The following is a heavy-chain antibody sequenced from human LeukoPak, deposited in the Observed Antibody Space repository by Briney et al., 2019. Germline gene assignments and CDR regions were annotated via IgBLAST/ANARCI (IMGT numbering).Heavy chain of an antibody. V-gene: IGHV1-8*01. CDR1: GYTFTIYD. CDR3: ARFLGYCSGGSCYSKSYYYYYGMDV. J-gene: IGHJ6*02. Sequence: ASVKVSCKASGYTFTIYDINWVRQATGQGLEWMGWMNPNSGNTGNAQKFQGRVTMTRNTSISTAYMELSSLRSEDTAVYYCARFLGYCSGGSCYSKSYYYYYGMDVWGQGTTVTVSS. D-gene: IGHD2-15*01. CDR2: MNPNSGNT.